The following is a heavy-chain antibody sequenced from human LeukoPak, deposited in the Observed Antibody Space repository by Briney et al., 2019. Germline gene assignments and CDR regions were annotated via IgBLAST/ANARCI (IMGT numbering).Heavy chain of an antibody. Sequence: GRSLRLSCTGSGFTFCDHAMSWVRQAPGKGVEWVGFIRSKAYRGTTEYAASVKGKFTISRDDSASIAYLQMNSLRTEDTAVYYCARGPIQLWIHNAMDVWGQGTTVTVSS. CDR2: IRSKAYRGTT. CDR1: GFTFCDHA. D-gene: IGHD5-18*01. V-gene: IGHV3-49*04. CDR3: ARGPIQLWIHNAMDV. J-gene: IGHJ6*02.